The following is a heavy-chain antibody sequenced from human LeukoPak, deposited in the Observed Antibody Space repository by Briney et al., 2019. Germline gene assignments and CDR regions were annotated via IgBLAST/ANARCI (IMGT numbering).Heavy chain of an antibody. V-gene: IGHV1-2*02. CDR1: GYTFTGYY. D-gene: IGHD5-12*01. J-gene: IGHJ6*03. CDR3: ARASEGATMGSYYYYYMDV. Sequence: GASVKVSCKASGYTFTGYYMHWVRQAPGQGLEWMGWINPNSGGTNYAQKFQGRVTMTRDTSISTAYMELSRLRSDDTAVYYCARASEGATMGSYYYYYMDVWGKGTTVTISS. CDR2: INPNSGGT.